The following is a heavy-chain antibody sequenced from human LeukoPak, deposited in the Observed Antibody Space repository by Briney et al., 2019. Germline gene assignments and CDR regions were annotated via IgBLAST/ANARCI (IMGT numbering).Heavy chain of an antibody. J-gene: IGHJ5*02. V-gene: IGHV4-59*01. D-gene: IGHD3-10*01. CDR1: GGSISSYY. CDR3: ARLSWPGRGSRFDP. Sequence: SETLSLTCTVSGGSISSYYWSWIRQPPGKGLEWIGYIYYSGSTNYNPSLKSRVTISVDTSKNQFSLKLSSVTAADTAVYFCARLSWPGRGSRFDPWGQGTLVTVSS. CDR2: IYYSGST.